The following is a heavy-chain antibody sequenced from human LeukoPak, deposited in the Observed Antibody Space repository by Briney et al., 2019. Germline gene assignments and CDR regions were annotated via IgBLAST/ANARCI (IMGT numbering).Heavy chain of an antibody. CDR2: ISSSSTYI. CDR3: ARGTVSSIAARPPNWFDP. Sequence: GESLRLSCAASGFTFSSYSMNWVRQAPGKGLEWVSSISSSSTYIYYADSVKGRFTTSRDNAKNSLYLQMNSLRAEDTAVYYCARGTVSSIAARPPNWFDPWGQGTLVTVSS. D-gene: IGHD6-6*01. CDR1: GFTFSSYS. V-gene: IGHV3-21*01. J-gene: IGHJ5*02.